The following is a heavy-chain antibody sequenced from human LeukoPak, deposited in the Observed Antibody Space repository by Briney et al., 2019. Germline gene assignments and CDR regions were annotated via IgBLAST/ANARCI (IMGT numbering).Heavy chain of an antibody. CDR2: MHGYSGDT. V-gene: IGHV1-2*02. D-gene: IGHD6-6*01. CDR3: VTSSGYSSTWGAFDI. J-gene: IGHJ3*02. CDR1: GFPFSTYY. Sequence: GASVTVSCKTSGFPFSTYYMHWVRQAPGQGLEWMGWMHGYSGDTNYAQKFQGAASMTRDTSTSTAYMELSGLKYDDTAVYYCVTSSGYSSTWGAFDIWGQGTKVTVSS.